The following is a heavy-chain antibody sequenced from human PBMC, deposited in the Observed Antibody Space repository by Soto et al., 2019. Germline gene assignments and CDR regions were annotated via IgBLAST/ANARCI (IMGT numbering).Heavy chain of an antibody. V-gene: IGHV1-46*01. J-gene: IGHJ5*02. CDR1: GNTFTRVY. Sequence: QVQLVQSGAEVKKPGASVNVSCKASGNTFTRVYIYWVRQAPGQGLEWMGIINPRSSDTTYAEKVQGRITVTKDTSTSTVYMELTSLRYEATAIYYCARVALSGGGWLDPWGQGTLVTVSS. D-gene: IGHD1-26*01. CDR2: INPRSSDT. CDR3: ARVALSGGGWLDP.